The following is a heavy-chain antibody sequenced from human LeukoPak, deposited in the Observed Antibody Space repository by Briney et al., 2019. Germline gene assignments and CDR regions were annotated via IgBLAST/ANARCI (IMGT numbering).Heavy chain of an antibody. V-gene: IGHV4-4*07. CDR1: GDSISSGY. D-gene: IGHD5-12*01. CDR3: ARGIRVAASLLTVGFYFDY. Sequence: SETLSLTCTVSGDSISSGYRMWIRQPAGKGLEWIGRIYTSGGTRYNPSLRGRVTMSAVTSNNQFSLKLSSVTAADTAVYYCARGIRVAASLLTVGFYFDYWGQGSLVTVSS. CDR2: IYTSGGT. J-gene: IGHJ4*02.